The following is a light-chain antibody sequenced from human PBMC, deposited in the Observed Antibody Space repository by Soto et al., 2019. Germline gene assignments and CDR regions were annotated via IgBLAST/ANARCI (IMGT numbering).Light chain of an antibody. CDR2: GAS. Sequence: EIVLTQSPGTLSLAPGERATLSCRASQSVSSNYLAWYQQKPGQAPRLLIYGASSRATGIPDRFSGSGSGTDFTLTISRLAPEDFAVYYSQQYGIYSRTLGQAPKLDIK. V-gene: IGKV3-20*01. J-gene: IGKJ1*01. CDR1: QSVSSNY. CDR3: QQYGIYSRT.